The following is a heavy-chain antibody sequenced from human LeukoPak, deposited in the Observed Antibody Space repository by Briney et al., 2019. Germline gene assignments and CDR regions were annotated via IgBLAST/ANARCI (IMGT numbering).Heavy chain of an antibody. J-gene: IGHJ4*02. V-gene: IGHV4-59*08. D-gene: IGHD1-26*01. CDR1: GGSISSYY. CDR2: IYYSGGT. CDR3: VKSGGYGLIDY. Sequence: SETLSLTCTVSGGSISSYYWSWIRQPPGKGLEWIGYIYYSGGTNYSPSLKSRVTISIDTSKNQFSLRLNSVTAADTAMYFCVKSGGYGLIDYWGQGTLVTVSS.